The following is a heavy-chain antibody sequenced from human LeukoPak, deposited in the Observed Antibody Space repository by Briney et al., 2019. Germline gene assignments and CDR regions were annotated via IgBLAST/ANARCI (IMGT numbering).Heavy chain of an antibody. CDR1: GASMSGYF. Sequence: SETLSLTCTVSGASMSGYFWSWIRQPPGKGLEWIGYIYYSGSTSYNPSLMSRLTISVDTSKNQFSLKLRSVTTADTAVYYSVSWGGNSYSGRGMDVWGQGTTVTVSS. V-gene: IGHV4-59*01. CDR3: VSWGGNSYSGRGMDV. J-gene: IGHJ6*02. CDR2: IYYSGST. D-gene: IGHD2-15*01.